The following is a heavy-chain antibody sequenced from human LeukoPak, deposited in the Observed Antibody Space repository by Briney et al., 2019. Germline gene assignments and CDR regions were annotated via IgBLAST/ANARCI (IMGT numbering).Heavy chain of an antibody. J-gene: IGHJ3*02. CDR2: MSAYNGKT. CDR1: GYSFTSYG. D-gene: IGHD5-18*01. CDR3: ARGMGYSYGHPQGAFDI. V-gene: IGHV1-18*01. Sequence: GASAKVSCKASGYSFTSYGFNWVRQAPRQGLEWMGWMSAYNGKTNYAHSLQGRVTVTADTSTSTAYMELRSLRSEDPAVYYCARGMGYSYGHPQGAFDIWGQGTMVTVSS.